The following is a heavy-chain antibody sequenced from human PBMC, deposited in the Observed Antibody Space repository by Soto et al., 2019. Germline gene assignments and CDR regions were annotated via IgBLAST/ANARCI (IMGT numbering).Heavy chain of an antibody. D-gene: IGHD3-10*01. CDR1: GGSISSYY. CDR3: ASHGDKFHYYGSGS. J-gene: IGHJ4*02. V-gene: IGHV4-59*08. CDR2: IYYSGST. Sequence: QVQLQESGPGLVKPSETLSLTCTVSGGSISSYYWSWIRQPPGKGLEWIGYIYYSGSTNYNPSLKSRVTISVDTSKNQFSLKLSSVTAADTAVYYCASHGDKFHYYGSGSWGQGTLVTVSS.